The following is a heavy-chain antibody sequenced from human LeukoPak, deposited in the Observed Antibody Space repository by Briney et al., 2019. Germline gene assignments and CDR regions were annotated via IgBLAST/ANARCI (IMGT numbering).Heavy chain of an antibody. CDR3: ARSGIYYPYYYYLDV. V-gene: IGHV3-30*02. CDR1: GFTFSSYG. CDR2: IRYDGSNK. Sequence: WGALTLSCASSGFTFSSYGMHWVRQAPAKGLEWVAFIRYDGSNKYYADSVKGRFTISRHNSKNTQYLQMNRLTAHDTAVYYRARSGIYYPYYYYLDVWGERTTGTLSS. D-gene: IGHD1-26*01. J-gene: IGHJ6*03.